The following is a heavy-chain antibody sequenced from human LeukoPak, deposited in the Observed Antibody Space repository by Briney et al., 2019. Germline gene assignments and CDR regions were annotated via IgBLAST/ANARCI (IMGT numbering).Heavy chain of an antibody. CDR2: IKQDEIEK. J-gene: IGHJ4*02. V-gene: IGHV3-7*01. CDR3: ARGYCSGSSCYSGFYFDY. D-gene: IGHD2-15*01. Sequence: GGSLRLSCVASGFTFKISAMAWVRQAPGKGLEWVANIKQDEIEKYFVDSVKGRFTLSRENAKNSLYLQMNSLRAEDTAVYYCARGYCSGSSCYSGFYFDYWGQGTLVTVSS. CDR1: GFTFKISA.